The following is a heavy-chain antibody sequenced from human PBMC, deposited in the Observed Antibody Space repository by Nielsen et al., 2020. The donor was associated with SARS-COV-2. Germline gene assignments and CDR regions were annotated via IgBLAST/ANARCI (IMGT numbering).Heavy chain of an antibody. Sequence: SVKVSCKASGGTFSLYPISWVRQAPGQGLEWMGRIIPMVGKPDYAQKFQGRVTISADKSTSTAYMEVSSLRSDDTAVYYCARARATIFGLVMSYGMDVWGQGTTVAVSS. D-gene: IGHD3/OR15-3a*01. CDR2: IIPMVGKP. J-gene: IGHJ6*02. V-gene: IGHV1-69*04. CDR3: ARARATIFGLVMSYGMDV. CDR1: GGTFSLYP.